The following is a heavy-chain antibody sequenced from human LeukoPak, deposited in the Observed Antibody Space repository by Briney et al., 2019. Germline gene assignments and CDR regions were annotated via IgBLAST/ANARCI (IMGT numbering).Heavy chain of an antibody. CDR2: IYHSGST. CDR1: GGSLSSGGYS. CDR3: ARVVTLGGYYYYGMAV. V-gene: IGHV4-30-2*01. D-gene: IGHD2-15*01. Sequence: PSETLSLTCAVSGGSLSSGGYSWSWLRQPPGTGLEWIGYIYHSGSTYYNPSLKSRVTISVDRSKNQFSLMLSSVTAADTAVYYCARVVTLGGYYYYGMAVWGQGTTVTVSS. J-gene: IGHJ6*02.